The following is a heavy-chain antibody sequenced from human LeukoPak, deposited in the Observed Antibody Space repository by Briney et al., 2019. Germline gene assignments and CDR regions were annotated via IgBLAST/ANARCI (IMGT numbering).Heavy chain of an antibody. CDR1: GGSISSYY. CDR3: ARADYYYYGMDV. V-gene: IGHV4-59*01. J-gene: IGHJ6*02. Sequence: SETLSLTCTVAGGSISSYYWSWIRQPPGKGLELIGYIYYSGSTNYNPSLKSRVTISVDTSKNQFSLKLSSVTAADTAVYYCARADYYYYGMDVWGQGTTVTVSS. CDR2: IYYSGST.